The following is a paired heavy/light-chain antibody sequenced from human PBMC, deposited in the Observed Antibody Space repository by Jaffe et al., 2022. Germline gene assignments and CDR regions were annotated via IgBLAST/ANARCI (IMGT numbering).Heavy chain of an antibody. CDR3: ARRNIAATVSFFDS. V-gene: IGHV4-61*03. J-gene: IGHJ4*02. Sequence: QVHLRESGPGLVKPSETLSLTCSVSGDSLSRSIHYWAWIRQSPGKGLEWIGNIFHSGNYKIHPSLKSRVTMTIDTSQRHFSLNLTSVTAADTAIYYCARRNIAATVSFFDSWGQGILVTVSS. D-gene: IGHD5-12*01. CDR1: GDSLSRSIHY. CDR2: IFHSGNY.
Light chain of an antibody. V-gene: IGKV1-39*01. J-gene: IGKJ2*01. CDR1: QNIFNC. CDR3: QQSYNVPRT. CDR2: GAS. Sequence: DIPMTQSPSSLPASVGDRVTITCRAGQNIFNCLNWYQQKSGSAPKLLIYGASNLQSGVPSRFSGSGSGTEFTLTISGLQPEDFATYYCQQSYNVPRTFGQGTTVEI.